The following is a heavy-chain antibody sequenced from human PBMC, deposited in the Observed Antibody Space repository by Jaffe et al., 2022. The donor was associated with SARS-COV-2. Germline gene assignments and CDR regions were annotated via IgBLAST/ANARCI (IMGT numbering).Heavy chain of an antibody. CDR2: INPSGGST. Sequence: QVQLVQSGAEVKKPGASVKVSCKASGYTFTSYYMHWVRQAPGQGLEWMGIINPSGGSTSYAQKFQGRVTMTRDTSTSTVYMELSSLRSEDTAVYYCARDRQVFYGDYPQHTTGMDVWGQGTTVTVSS. V-gene: IGHV1-46*01. CDR3: ARDRQVFYGDYPQHTTGMDV. D-gene: IGHD4-17*01. CDR1: GYTFTSYY. J-gene: IGHJ6*02.